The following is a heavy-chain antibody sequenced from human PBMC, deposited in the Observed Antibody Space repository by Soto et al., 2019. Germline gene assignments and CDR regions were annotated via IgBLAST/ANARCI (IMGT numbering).Heavy chain of an antibody. Sequence: QVQLVQSGAEVKKPGASVKVSCKASGYTFTSYDINWVRQATGQGLEWMGWMNPNSGNTGYAQKFQGRVTMTRITSISTAYMELSSLRSEDTAVYYSARGRGYVGYYYYYGMDVWGQGTTVTVSS. V-gene: IGHV1-8*01. CDR3: ARGRGYVGYYYYYGMDV. D-gene: IGHD3-16*01. J-gene: IGHJ6*02. CDR1: GYTFTSYD. CDR2: MNPNSGNT.